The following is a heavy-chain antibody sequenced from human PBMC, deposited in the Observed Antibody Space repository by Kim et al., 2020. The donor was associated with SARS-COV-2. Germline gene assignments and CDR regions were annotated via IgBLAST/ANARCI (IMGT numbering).Heavy chain of an antibody. CDR1: GGSFSGYY. D-gene: IGHD3-10*01. Sequence: SETLSLTCAVYGGSFSGYYWSWIRQPPGKGLEWIGEINHSGSTNYNPSLKSRVTISVDTSKNQFSLKLSSVTAADTAVYYCARDKISYRYGSGSYHKKYYYYGMDVWGQGTTVTVSS. V-gene: IGHV4-34*01. CDR3: ARDKISYRYGSGSYHKKYYYYGMDV. J-gene: IGHJ6*02. CDR2: INHSGST.